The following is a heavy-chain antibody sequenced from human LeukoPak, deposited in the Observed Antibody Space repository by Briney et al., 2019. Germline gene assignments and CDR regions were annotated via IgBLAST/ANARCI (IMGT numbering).Heavy chain of an antibody. J-gene: IGHJ6*02. CDR3: ARLLARGMDV. CDR1: GDSVSNNRAA. CDR2: TYYRSKWYN. D-gene: IGHD2-15*01. Sequence: PPQTLSLTCAISGDSVSNNRAAWNWIRQSPSRGLEWLGRTYYRSKWYNDYAVSVKSRITINPDTTKNQFSLQLNSVTLEDTAVYYCARLLARGMDVWGQGTTVTVSS. V-gene: IGHV6-1*01.